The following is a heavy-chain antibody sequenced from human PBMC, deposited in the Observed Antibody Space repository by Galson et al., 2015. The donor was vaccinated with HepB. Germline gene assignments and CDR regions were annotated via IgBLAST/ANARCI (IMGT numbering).Heavy chain of an antibody. CDR2: IYTSGST. CDR3: ARDGQWLALQQWYFDL. D-gene: IGHD6-19*01. CDR1: GGSISSYY. V-gene: IGHV4-4*07. Sequence: ETLSLTCTVSGGSISSYYWSWIRQPVGKGLEWIGRIYTSGSTNYNPSLKSRVTMSLDTSKNQLSLKLSSVTAADTAVYYCARDGQWLALQQWYFDLWGRGTLVAVSS. J-gene: IGHJ2*01.